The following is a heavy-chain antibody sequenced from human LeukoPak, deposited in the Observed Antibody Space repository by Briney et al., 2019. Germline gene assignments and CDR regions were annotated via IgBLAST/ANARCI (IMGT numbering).Heavy chain of an antibody. CDR2: IYYSGST. Sequence: SETLSLTCTVSGGSISSYYWSWIRQPPGKGLEWIGYIYYSGSTNYNPSLKSRVTISVDTSKNQFSLKLSSVTAADTAVYYCARGGYSYDSFTGYYMDVWGKGTTVTISS. CDR3: ARGGYSYDSFTGYYMDV. J-gene: IGHJ6*03. CDR1: GGSISSYY. V-gene: IGHV4-59*01. D-gene: IGHD5-18*01.